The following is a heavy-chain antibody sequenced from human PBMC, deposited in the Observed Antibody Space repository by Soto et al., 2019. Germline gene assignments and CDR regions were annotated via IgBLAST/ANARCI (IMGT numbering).Heavy chain of an antibody. Sequence: GASVKVSCKASGYTFNNYDINWVRQAPGQGLEWMGWMNSNSGNTGYAQKFQGRVTMTRITSINTVFMELSSLRSEDTAVYYCAKSSNRAHFDYWGQGTLVTVSS. D-gene: IGHD6-6*01. CDR2: MNSNSGNT. CDR1: GYTFNNYD. CDR3: AKSSNRAHFDY. J-gene: IGHJ4*02. V-gene: IGHV1-8*01.